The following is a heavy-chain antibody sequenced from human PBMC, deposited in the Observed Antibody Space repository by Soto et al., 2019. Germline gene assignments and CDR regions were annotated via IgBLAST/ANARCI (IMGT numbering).Heavy chain of an antibody. CDR2: ISGSGGGT. CDR3: AKVRGSGWYIDH. V-gene: IGHV3-23*01. D-gene: IGHD6-19*01. J-gene: IGHJ4*02. Sequence: PGGSLRLSCATSGFTFSSNAMSWVRQAPGKGLEWVSAISGSGGGTYYADSVKGRFTISRDNSKNSLYLQMNSLRAEDTAMYYCAKVRGSGWYIDHWGQGTLVTVSS. CDR1: GFTFSSNA.